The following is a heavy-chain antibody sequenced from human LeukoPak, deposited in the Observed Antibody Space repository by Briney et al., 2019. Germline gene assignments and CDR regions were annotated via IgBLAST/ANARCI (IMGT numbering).Heavy chain of an antibody. CDR2: ITNTGSHT. CDR1: ESMFSYYA. Sequence: GGSLRLSCAASESMFSYYAMNWVRQAPGKGLEWVSSITNTGSHTFFADSVKGRFTISRDNAKNSLFLQMNNLRAEDTAVYYCASEGVVGATAHFDYWGQGTLVTVSS. CDR3: ASEGVVGATAHFDY. V-gene: IGHV3-21*01. D-gene: IGHD1-26*01. J-gene: IGHJ4*02.